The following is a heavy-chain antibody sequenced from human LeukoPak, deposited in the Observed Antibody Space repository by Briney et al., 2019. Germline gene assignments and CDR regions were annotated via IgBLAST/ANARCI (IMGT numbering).Heavy chain of an antibody. D-gene: IGHD6-19*01. CDR3: ARDSGSSGWNYYYYMDV. CDR1: GGSISSSSYY. Sequence: SETLSLTCTVSGGSISSSSYYWGWIRQPPGKGLEWIGSIYYSGSTYYNPSLKSRVTISVDTSKNQFSLKLSSVTAADTAVYYCARDSGSSGWNYYYYMDVWGKGTTVTVSS. V-gene: IGHV4-39*07. J-gene: IGHJ6*03. CDR2: IYYSGST.